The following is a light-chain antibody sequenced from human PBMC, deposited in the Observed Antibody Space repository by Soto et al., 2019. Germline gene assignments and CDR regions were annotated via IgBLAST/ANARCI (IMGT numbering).Light chain of an antibody. J-gene: IGLJ1*01. CDR3: VSYAGGTYV. CDR2: DVN. CDR1: SSDVGGYIF. Sequence: VLTQPPSASGSPGQSVTISCTGTSSDVGGYIFVSWYQQHPGKAPKLMIYDVNKRPSGVPDRFSGSKSDNTASLTVSGLQAEDEADYYCVSYAGGTYVFGTGTKVTVL. V-gene: IGLV2-8*01.